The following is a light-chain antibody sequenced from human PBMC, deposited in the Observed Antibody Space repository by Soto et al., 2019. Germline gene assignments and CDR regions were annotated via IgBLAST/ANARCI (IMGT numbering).Light chain of an antibody. CDR3: QKANSLPIT. V-gene: IGKV1-12*01. CDR2: AAS. CDR1: QGISNW. Sequence: DIQMTQSPSSVSASVGDRVTITCRASQGISNWLAWYQQKPGKAPKLLIYAASSLQSGVPSRFSGSGFGTDFTLTISSLQPDDFATYYCQKANSLPITFGQGTRLEIK. J-gene: IGKJ5*01.